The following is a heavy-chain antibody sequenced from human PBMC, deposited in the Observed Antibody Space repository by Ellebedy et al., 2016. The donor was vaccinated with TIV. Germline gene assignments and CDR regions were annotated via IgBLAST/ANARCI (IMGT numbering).Heavy chain of an antibody. D-gene: IGHD1-26*01. CDR2: INSDGSRT. V-gene: IGHV3-74*01. CDR3: ARDGARVGRTRLDP. J-gene: IGHJ5*02. Sequence: GESLKISXAASGFTFSGYWMHWVRQAPGKVLVWVSRINSDGSRTTYADSVKGRFTISRDNAKNTLHLQMNNLRAEDTAVYYCARDGARVGRTRLDPWGQGTLVTVSS. CDR1: GFTFSGYW.